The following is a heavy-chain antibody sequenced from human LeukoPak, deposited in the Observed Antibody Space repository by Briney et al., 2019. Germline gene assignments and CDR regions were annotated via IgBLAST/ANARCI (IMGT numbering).Heavy chain of an antibody. J-gene: IGHJ5*02. CDR2: VNPDSGAT. Sequence: ASVKVSCKASGYRFTGYYIHWVRQAPGQGLEWMGWVNPDSGATRNAQKFQGRVTVTRDTSISTAFMELSSPTSDDTAVYYCARDFAAVGSHNWFDPWGQGTLVTVSS. V-gene: IGHV1-2*02. CDR3: ARDFAAVGSHNWFDP. CDR1: GYRFTGYY. D-gene: IGHD6-19*01.